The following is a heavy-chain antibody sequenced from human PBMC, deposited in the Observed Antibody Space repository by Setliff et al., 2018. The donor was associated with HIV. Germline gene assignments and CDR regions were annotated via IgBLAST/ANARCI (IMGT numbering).Heavy chain of an antibody. J-gene: IGHJ3*02. CDR1: GDSVSSNSAA. CDR2: TYYRSKWYN. Sequence: SQTLSLTCAISGDSVSSNSAAWNWIRQSPSRGLEWLGRTYYRSKWYNDYAGSVKSRITINPDTSKNQFSLQLNSVTPEDTAVYHCARTRGLGYYDSSGNAFDIWGQGTMVTVS. D-gene: IGHD3-22*01. V-gene: IGHV6-1*01. CDR3: ARTRGLGYYDSSGNAFDI.